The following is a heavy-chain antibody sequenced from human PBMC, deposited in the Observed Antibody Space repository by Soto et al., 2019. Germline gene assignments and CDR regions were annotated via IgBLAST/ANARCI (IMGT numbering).Heavy chain of an antibody. CDR3: AKDSYIAVAGTVDY. V-gene: IGHV3-23*01. D-gene: IGHD6-19*01. Sequence: EVQLLESGGGLVQPGGSLRLSCAASGFTFSSYAMSWVRQAPGKGLEWVSAISGSGGSTYYTDSVKGRFTISRDNSKNTLYLQMNSLRAEDTAVYYCAKDSYIAVAGTVDYWGQGTLVTVSS. CDR2: ISGSGGST. CDR1: GFTFSSYA. J-gene: IGHJ4*02.